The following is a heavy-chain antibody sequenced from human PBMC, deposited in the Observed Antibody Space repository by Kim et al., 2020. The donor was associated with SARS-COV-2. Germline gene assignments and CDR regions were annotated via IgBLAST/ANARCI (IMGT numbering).Heavy chain of an antibody. J-gene: IGHJ4*02. D-gene: IGHD3-9*01. V-gene: IGHV3-64D*06. CDR2: ISSNGGST. CDR1: GFTFSSYA. CDR3: VKDTSTSTGVLTGSLGLLRY. Sequence: GGSLRLSCSASGFTFSSYAMHWVRQAPGKGLEYVSAISSNGGSTYYADSVKGRFTISRDNSKNTLYLQMSSLRAEDTAVYYCVKDTSTSTGVLTGSLGLLRYWGQGPLVTVSS.